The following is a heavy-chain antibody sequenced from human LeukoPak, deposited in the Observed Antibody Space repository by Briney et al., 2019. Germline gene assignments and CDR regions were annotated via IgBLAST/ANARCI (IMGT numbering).Heavy chain of an antibody. CDR3: ASGPVRPTFYYYGMDV. CDR2: INAGNGNT. V-gene: IGHV1-3*01. CDR1: GYTFTSYA. Sequence: GASVKVSCKASGYTFTSYAMHWVRQAPGQRLEWMGWINAGNGNTKYSQKFQGRVTITRDTSASTAYMELSSLRSEDTAVYCCASGPVRPTFYYYGMDVWGQGTTVTVSS. D-gene: IGHD1-1*01. J-gene: IGHJ6*02.